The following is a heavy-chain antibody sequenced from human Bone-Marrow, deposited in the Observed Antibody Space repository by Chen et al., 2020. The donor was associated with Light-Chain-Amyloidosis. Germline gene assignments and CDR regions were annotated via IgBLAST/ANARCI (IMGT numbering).Heavy chain of an antibody. J-gene: IGHJ4*02. CDR1: GFTVSSYS. Sequence: EVQLVESGGGLVKPGGSLRLSCAASGFTVSSYSMNWVRQAPGKGLEWVSCISTSSSYTYYADSVKGRFTISRDDAKNSLYLQMNGLRAEDTAMYYCARGGYYYDSSGVDFWGQGTLVTVSS. V-gene: IGHV3-21*01. CDR2: ISTSSSYT. CDR3: ARGGYYYDSSGVDF. D-gene: IGHD3-22*01.